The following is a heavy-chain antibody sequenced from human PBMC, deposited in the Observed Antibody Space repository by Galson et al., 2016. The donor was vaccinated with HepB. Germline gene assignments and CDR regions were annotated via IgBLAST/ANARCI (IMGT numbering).Heavy chain of an antibody. CDR3: ARLRDGESSGWADYFYH. D-gene: IGHD6-19*01. CDR2: IYYNGRT. Sequence: TLSLTCTVSGDSISYGGDYYWSWIRQHPDKGLEWIGYIYYNGRTDYNPSLKSRGTMSLDTSKNQFSLKLTSVTAADTAVYYCARLRDGESSGWADYFYHWGQATLVTVTS. CDR1: GDSISYGGDYY. J-gene: IGHJ4*02. V-gene: IGHV4-31*03.